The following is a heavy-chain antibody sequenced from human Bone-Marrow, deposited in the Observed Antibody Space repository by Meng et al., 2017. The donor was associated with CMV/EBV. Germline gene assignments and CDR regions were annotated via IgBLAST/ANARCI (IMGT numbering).Heavy chain of an antibody. J-gene: IGHJ6*02. CDR1: GFSLSASGVH. CDR3: AKRRDSYDYHGLDV. CDR2: IYFNGDR. D-gene: IGHD3-16*01. V-gene: IGHV2-5*01. Sequence: SGPTLVKPTQTLSLTCTFSGFSLSASGVHVGWIRQPPGKALEWLAVIYFNGDRRYSPSLRNRLTISEDTSKNQVVLTVTNLDPGDTATYYCAKRRDSYDYHGLDVWGQGTTVTVPS.